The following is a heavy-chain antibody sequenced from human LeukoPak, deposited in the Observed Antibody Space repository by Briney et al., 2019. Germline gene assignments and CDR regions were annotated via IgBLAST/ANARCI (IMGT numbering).Heavy chain of an antibody. V-gene: IGHV3-9*01. CDR3: AKDSSTPYYYGMDV. Sequence: TGGSLRLSCAASGFTFDDYAMHWVRQAPGKGLEWVSGISWNSGRISYADSVKGRSTISRDNAKNSLYLQMNSLRAEDTALYYCAKDSSTPYYYGMDVWGQGTTVTVSS. CDR1: GFTFDDYA. CDR2: ISWNSGRI. J-gene: IGHJ6*02. D-gene: IGHD2-2*01.